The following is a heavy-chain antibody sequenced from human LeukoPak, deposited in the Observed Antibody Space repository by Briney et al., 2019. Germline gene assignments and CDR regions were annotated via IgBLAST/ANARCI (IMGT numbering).Heavy chain of an antibody. D-gene: IGHD5-24*01. CDR2: ISYDGSNK. Sequence: GGSLRLSCAASGFTFSSYSMNWVRQAPGKGLEWVAVISYDGSNKYYADSVKGRFTISRDNSKNTLYLQMNSLRAEDTAVYYCAKDLLTIYGYPPDAFDIWGQGTMVTVSS. CDR1: GFTFSSYS. V-gene: IGHV3-30*18. J-gene: IGHJ3*02. CDR3: AKDLLTIYGYPPDAFDI.